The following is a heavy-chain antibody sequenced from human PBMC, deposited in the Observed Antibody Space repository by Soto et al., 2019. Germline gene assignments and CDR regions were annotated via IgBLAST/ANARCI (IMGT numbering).Heavy chain of an antibody. Sequence: SVKVSCKASGGTFSSYAISWVRQAPGQGLEWMGGIIPIFGTANYAQKFQGRVTITADESTSTAYMELSSLRSEDTAVYYCARGRSSTGWSRYYYYGMDVWGQGTTVTVSS. CDR1: GGTFSSYA. V-gene: IGHV1-69*13. CDR3: ARGRSSTGWSRYYYYGMDV. D-gene: IGHD2-15*01. CDR2: IIPIFGTA. J-gene: IGHJ6*02.